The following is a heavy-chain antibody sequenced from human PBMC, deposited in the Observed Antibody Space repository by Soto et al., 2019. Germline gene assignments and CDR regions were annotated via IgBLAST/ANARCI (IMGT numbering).Heavy chain of an antibody. CDR1: GYTFTGYY. D-gene: IGHD6-19*01. V-gene: IGHV1-2*02. J-gene: IGHJ6*02. Sequence: ASVKVSCKASGYTFTGYYMHWVRQAPGQGLEWMGWINPNSGGTNYAQRFQGRVIMTEDTSTDTAYMELSSLRSEDTAVYYCATVSSSGYFYHGMDAWGQGTTVTVSS. CDR2: INPNSGGT. CDR3: ATVSSSGYFYHGMDA.